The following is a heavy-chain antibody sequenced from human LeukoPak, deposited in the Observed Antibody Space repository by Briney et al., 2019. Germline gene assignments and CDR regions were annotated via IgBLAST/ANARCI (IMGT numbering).Heavy chain of an antibody. V-gene: IGHV3-20*01. J-gene: IGHJ3*02. CDR1: GFTFDDYG. Sequence: GGSLRLSCAASGFTFDDYGMSWVRQAPGKGLEWVSGIRNGGSTAYADSVKGRFTISRDNAKNSLYLQMNSLRAEDTALYHCARGSGSSWYGRHAFDIWGQGTMVTVSS. D-gene: IGHD6-13*01. CDR2: IRNGGST. CDR3: ARGSGSSWYGRHAFDI.